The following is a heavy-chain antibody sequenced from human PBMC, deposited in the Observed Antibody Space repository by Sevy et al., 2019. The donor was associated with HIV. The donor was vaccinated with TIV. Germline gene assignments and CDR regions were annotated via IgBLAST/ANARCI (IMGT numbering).Heavy chain of an antibody. Sequence: GGSLRLSCAASGATFSGSAIHWVRQPSGKGLEWVGRIRSRAKNYVTEYGAPVKGRFSISRDDSKNTTYLQMNSLKTEDTAIYFCTSGGFSQKTGLYVDYWGPGTLATVSS. CDR2: IRSRAKNYVT. V-gene: IGHV3-73*01. CDR3: TSGGFSQKTGLYVDY. J-gene: IGHJ4*02. D-gene: IGHD3-10*01. CDR1: GATFSGSA.